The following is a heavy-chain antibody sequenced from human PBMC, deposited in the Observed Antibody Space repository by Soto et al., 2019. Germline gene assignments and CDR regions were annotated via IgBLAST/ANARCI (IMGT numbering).Heavy chain of an antibody. CDR3: ARATRGGYKEGFDY. J-gene: IGHJ4*02. CDR1: GFTFSGYS. V-gene: IGHV3-21*01. Sequence: EVQLVESGGGLVKPGESLRLSCAESGFTFSGYSMNWVRQAPGKGLEWVSSISTNSDYIYYADSVKGRFTISRDNAKISLFLQMTGLRVEDAAVYYCARATRGGYKEGFDYWGQGTLVTVSS. CDR2: ISTNSDYI. D-gene: IGHD5-12*01.